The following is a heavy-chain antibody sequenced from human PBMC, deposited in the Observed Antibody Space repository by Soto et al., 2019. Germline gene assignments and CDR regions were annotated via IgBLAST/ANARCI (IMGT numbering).Heavy chain of an antibody. CDR1: GFSFGDYY. CDR2: ISSSGRYA. D-gene: IGHD3-10*01. CDR3: ARVHEGFDGSVSYFDS. J-gene: IGHJ4*02. V-gene: IGHV3-11*06. Sequence: PGGSLRLSCAASGFSFGDYYMTWIRQAPGKGLEWVSYISSSGRYANYPGSLKGRFTISRDNARNSVFLQMNRLRAEDTALYYCARVHEGFDGSVSYFDSWGRGTLVTVSS.